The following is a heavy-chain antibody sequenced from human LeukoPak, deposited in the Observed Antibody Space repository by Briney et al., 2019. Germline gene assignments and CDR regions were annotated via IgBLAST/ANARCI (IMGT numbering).Heavy chain of an antibody. D-gene: IGHD1-26*01. J-gene: IGHJ4*02. CDR2: IYPGDSDI. Sequence: GESLKISCKGSEYSFTSYWIGWVRQMPGKSLEWMGIIYPGDSDIRYSPPFQGQVTISADKSIRTAYLQWSSLKASDTAMYYRARLRGSYSSPGDYWGQGTLVTVSS. V-gene: IGHV5-51*01. CDR1: EYSFTSYW. CDR3: ARLRGSYSSPGDY.